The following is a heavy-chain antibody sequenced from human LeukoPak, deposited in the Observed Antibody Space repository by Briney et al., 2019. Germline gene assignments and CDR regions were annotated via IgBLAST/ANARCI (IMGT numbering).Heavy chain of an antibody. D-gene: IGHD3-22*01. CDR1: GFTFSSYS. CDR2: ISSSSSTI. V-gene: IGHV3-48*01. Sequence: TGGSLRLSCAASGFTFSSYSMNWVRQAPGKGLEWVSYISSSSSTIYYADSVKGRFTISRDNAKNSLYLQMNSLRAEDTAVYYCARDGSSGYFAFDIWGQGTMVTVSS. J-gene: IGHJ3*02. CDR3: ARDGSSGYFAFDI.